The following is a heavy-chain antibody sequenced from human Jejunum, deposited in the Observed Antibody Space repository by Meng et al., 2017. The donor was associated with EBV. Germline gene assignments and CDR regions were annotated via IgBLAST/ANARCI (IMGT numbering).Heavy chain of an antibody. J-gene: IGHJ4*02. CDR1: RGSIFSSNW. V-gene: IGHV4-4*02. CDR2: IYHSGST. Sequence: ELKASGPGLRKASGTLSLTYAVSRGSIFSSNWWTWVRQPPGKGLEWIGEIYHSGSTNYNPSLKSRITMSLDKSKNQFSLKLRSVTAADTAVYYCASIHPSIDSWGPGTLVTVSS. D-gene: IGHD2-21*01. CDR3: ASIHPSIDS.